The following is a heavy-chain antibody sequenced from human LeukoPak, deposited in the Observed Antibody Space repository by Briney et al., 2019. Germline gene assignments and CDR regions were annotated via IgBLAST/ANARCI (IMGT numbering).Heavy chain of an antibody. Sequence: GGSLRLSXAASGFTFSSHAMAWVRQAPGKGLEWVSAIGGLGSSTYYGDSVKGRFTISRDNSKNTVYLQMDSLRVEDTAVYYCARDPGVVAFHYFDFWGQGTLVTVSS. J-gene: IGHJ4*02. CDR2: IGGLGSST. CDR1: GFTFSSHA. CDR3: ARDPGVVAFHYFDF. V-gene: IGHV3-23*01. D-gene: IGHD3-3*01.